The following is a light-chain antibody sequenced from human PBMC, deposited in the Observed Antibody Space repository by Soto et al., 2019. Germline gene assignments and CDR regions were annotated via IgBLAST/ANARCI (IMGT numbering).Light chain of an antibody. CDR1: QSVSSN. V-gene: IGKV3-15*01. CDR3: QQYNDWPLT. J-gene: IGKJ1*01. CDR2: GAF. Sequence: EIVMTQYPVTLSVSPGERSTLSCRASQSVSSNLAWYQQKPGQAPSLLIYGAFTRATGIPARFSGTGSGTEFTLTISSLQSEDFALYYCQQYNDWPLTFGQGTNVDIK.